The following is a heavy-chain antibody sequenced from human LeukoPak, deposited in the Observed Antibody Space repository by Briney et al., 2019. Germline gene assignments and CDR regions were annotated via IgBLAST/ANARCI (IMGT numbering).Heavy chain of an antibody. D-gene: IGHD4-17*01. CDR2: INHSGST. CDR3: ARDYGNNWFDP. Sequence: SETLSLTCAVYGGSFSGYYWSWIRQPPGKGLEWIGEINHSGSTNYNPSLKSRVTISVDTSKNQFSLKLSSVTAADTATYYCARDYGNNWFDPWGQGTLVTVSA. J-gene: IGHJ5*02. V-gene: IGHV4-34*01. CDR1: GGSFSGYY.